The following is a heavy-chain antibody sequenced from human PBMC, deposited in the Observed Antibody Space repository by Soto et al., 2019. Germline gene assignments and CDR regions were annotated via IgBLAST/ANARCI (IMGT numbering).Heavy chain of an antibody. CDR2: INHSGST. J-gene: IGHJ4*02. CDR1: GGSFSGYY. CDR3: ARVRERWELLPDYFDY. Sequence: SETLSLTCAVYGGSFSGYYWSWIRQPPGKGLEWIGEINHSGSTNYNPSLKSRVTISVDTSKNQFSLKLSSVTAADTAVYYCARVRERWELLPDYFDYWGQGTLVTVSS. D-gene: IGHD1-26*01. V-gene: IGHV4-34*01.